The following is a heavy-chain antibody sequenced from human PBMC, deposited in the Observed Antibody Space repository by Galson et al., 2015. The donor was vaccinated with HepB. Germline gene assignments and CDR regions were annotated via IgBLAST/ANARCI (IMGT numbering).Heavy chain of an antibody. Sequence: CAISGDSVSSNSAAWNWIRQSPSRGLEWLGRTYYRSKGYNDYAVSVKSRITINPDTSKNQFSLQLNSVTPEDTAVYYCARADFTHYGMDVWGQGTTVTVSS. CDR1: GDSVSSNSAA. CDR3: ARADFTHYGMDV. V-gene: IGHV6-1*01. D-gene: IGHD2-21*02. J-gene: IGHJ6*02. CDR2: TYYRSKGYN.